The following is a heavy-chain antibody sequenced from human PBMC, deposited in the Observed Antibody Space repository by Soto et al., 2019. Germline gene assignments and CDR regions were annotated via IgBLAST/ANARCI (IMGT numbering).Heavy chain of an antibody. CDR2: IGTAGDT. J-gene: IGHJ6*02. V-gene: IGHV3-13*01. Sequence: GGSLRLSCAASGFTFSSYDMHWVRQATGKGLEWVSAIGTAGDTYYPGSVKGRFTISRENAKNSLYLQMNSLRAEDTAVYYCAREGPLGYCTNGVCHSSWREDYYYYYGMDVWGQGTTVTVSS. D-gene: IGHD2-8*01. CDR3: AREGPLGYCTNGVCHSSWREDYYYYYGMDV. CDR1: GFTFSSYD.